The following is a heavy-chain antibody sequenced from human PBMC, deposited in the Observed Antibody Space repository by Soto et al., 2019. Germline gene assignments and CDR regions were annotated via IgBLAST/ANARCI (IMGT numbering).Heavy chain of an antibody. V-gene: IGHV1-69*13. CDR3: ARDYGGNSGMVDY. D-gene: IGHD4-17*01. CDR1: GGTFSSYA. J-gene: IGHJ4*02. CDR2: IIPIFGTA. Sequence: SVKVSCKASGGTFSSYAISWVRQAPGQGLEWMGGIIPIFGTANYAQKFQGRVTITADESTSTAYMELSSLRSEDTAVYYCARDYGGNSGMVDYWGQGTLVTVSS.